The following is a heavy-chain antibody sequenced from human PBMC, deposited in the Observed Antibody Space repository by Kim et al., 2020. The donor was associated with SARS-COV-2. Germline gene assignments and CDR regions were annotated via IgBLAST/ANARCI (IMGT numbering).Heavy chain of an antibody. CDR3: ARVHSSGWSPFDY. D-gene: IGHD6-19*01. J-gene: IGHJ4*02. V-gene: IGHV1-2*02. Sequence: YAQKFQGRVTMTRDTSISTAYMELSRLRSDDTAVYYCARVHSSGWSPFDYWGQGTLVTVSS.